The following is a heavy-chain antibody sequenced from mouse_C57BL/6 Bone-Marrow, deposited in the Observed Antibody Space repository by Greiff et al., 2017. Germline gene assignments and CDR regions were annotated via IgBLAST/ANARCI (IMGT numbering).Heavy chain of an antibody. CDR3: TTKGNYYGPY. D-gene: IGHD1-1*01. V-gene: IGHV14-4*01. Sequence: VQLQQSGAELVRPGASVKLSCTASGFNIKDDYMHWVKQRPEQGLEWIGWIDTENGDTEYASQFQGKATITADTSSNTAYLQISSLTSEDTAVYYCTTKGNYYGPYWGQGTLVTVSA. CDR1: GFNIKDDY. CDR2: IDTENGDT. J-gene: IGHJ3*01.